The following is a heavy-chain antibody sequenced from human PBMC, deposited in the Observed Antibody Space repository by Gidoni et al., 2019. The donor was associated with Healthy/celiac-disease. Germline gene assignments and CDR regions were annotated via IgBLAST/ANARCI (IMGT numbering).Heavy chain of an antibody. CDR3: AKVSVEMATRGAFDI. Sequence: EVQLVESGGGLVQPGRSLRLACAASGFTFDDYAMHWVRQAPGKGLEWVSGISWNSCSIGYADSVKGRFTISRDNAKNSLYLQMNSLRAEDTALYYCAKVSVEMATRGAFDIWGQGTMVTVSS. CDR1: GFTFDDYA. D-gene: IGHD5-12*01. J-gene: IGHJ3*02. V-gene: IGHV3-9*01. CDR2: ISWNSCSI.